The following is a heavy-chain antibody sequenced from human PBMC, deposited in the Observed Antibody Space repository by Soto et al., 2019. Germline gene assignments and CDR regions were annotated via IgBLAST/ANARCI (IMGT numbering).Heavy chain of an antibody. V-gene: IGHV1-3*01. CDR3: ARELQGRYYFDY. J-gene: IGHJ4*02. CDR2: INGGNGNT. CDR1: EYTFTSYT. Sequence: QVQVLQSGAEVKKPGASVKVSCKASEYTFTSYTMHWVRQAPVQRLECMGWINGGNGNTKYSQKFPVRVTITRDTFASTAYMELSSLRSDDTAVYYCARELQGRYYFDYLGQGTLVNVSS. D-gene: IGHD4-4*01.